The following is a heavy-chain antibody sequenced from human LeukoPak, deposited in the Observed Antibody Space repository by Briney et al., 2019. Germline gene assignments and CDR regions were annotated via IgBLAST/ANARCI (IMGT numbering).Heavy chain of an antibody. V-gene: IGHV3-23*01. D-gene: IGHD2-2*01. J-gene: IGHJ5*02. CDR3: VACSSGSCYGDRFDP. Sequence: GGSLRLSCAASGFTFNNYAMSWVRQAPGKGLEWVSAVSGSGDSYYADSVKGRFTISRDNSKNTLYLQMNSLGAEDTAVYYCVACSSGSCYGDRFDPWGQGTLVTVSS. CDR1: GFTFNNYA. CDR2: VSGSGDS.